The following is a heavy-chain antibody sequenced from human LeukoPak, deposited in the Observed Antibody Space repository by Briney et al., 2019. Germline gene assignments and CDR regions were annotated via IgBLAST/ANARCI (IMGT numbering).Heavy chain of an antibody. V-gene: IGHV1-18*01. CDR3: ARDVGDIVVVPAATHFDY. CDR2: ISAYNGNT. Sequence: GASVKVSCTASGYTFTSYGISWVRQAPGQGLEWMGWISAYNGNTNYAQKLQGRVTMTTDTSTSTAYMELRSLRSEDTAVYYCARDVGDIVVVPAATHFDYWGQGTLVTVSS. CDR1: GYTFTSYG. J-gene: IGHJ4*02. D-gene: IGHD2-2*01.